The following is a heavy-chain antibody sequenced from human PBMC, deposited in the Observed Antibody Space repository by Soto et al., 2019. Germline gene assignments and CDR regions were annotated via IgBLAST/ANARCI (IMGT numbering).Heavy chain of an antibody. V-gene: IGHV4-59*08. D-gene: IGHD6-13*01. CDR1: GGSISSYY. CDR3: ARQGYSSSWYDLSWFDP. CDR2: IYYSGST. Sequence: SETLSLTCTVSGGSISSYYWSWIWQPPGKGLEWIGYIYYSGSTNYNPSLKSRVTISVDTSKNQFSLKLSSVTAADTAVYYCARQGYSSSWYDLSWFDPWGQGTLVTVS. J-gene: IGHJ5*02.